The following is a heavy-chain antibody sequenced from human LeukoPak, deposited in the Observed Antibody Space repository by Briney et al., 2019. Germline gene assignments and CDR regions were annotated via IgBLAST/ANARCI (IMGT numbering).Heavy chain of an antibody. J-gene: IGHJ5*02. Sequence: SGESLRISCKGSGYSFTSYWISWVRQMPGKGLEWMGRIDPSDSYTNYSPSFQGHVTISADKSISTAYLQWSSLQASDTAVYYCARGYCSSTSCLRYNWFDPWGQGTLVTVSS. D-gene: IGHD2-2*01. CDR2: IDPSDSYT. V-gene: IGHV5-10-1*01. CDR1: GYSFTSYW. CDR3: ARGYCSSTSCLRYNWFDP.